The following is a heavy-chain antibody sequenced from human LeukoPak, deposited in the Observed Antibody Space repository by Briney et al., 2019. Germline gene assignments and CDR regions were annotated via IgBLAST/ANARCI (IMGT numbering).Heavy chain of an antibody. V-gene: IGHV3-23*01. CDR2: ISGSGGST. J-gene: IGHJ4*02. D-gene: IGHD6-13*01. CDR1: GFTFSSYT. Sequence: PGGSLRLSCAASGFTFSSYTMSWVRQAPGKGLEWVSAISGSGGSTYYADSVKGRFTISRDNSKNTLYLQMNSLRAEDTAVYYCAKSSGGSSYYFDYWGQGTLVTVSS. CDR3: AKSSGGSSYYFDY.